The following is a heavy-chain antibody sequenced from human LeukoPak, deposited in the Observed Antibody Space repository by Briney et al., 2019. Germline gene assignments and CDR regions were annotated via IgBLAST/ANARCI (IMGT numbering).Heavy chain of an antibody. CDR3: AREIVGATIAYYFDY. CDR2: IYHSGST. D-gene: IGHD1-26*01. J-gene: IGHJ4*02. CDR1: GGSISSSSYY. Sequence: PSETLSLTCTVSGGSISSSSYYWGWIRQPPGKGLEWIGSIYHSGSTYYNPSLKSRVTISVDTSKNQFSLKLSSVTAADTAVYYCAREIVGATIAYYFDYWGQGTLVTVSS. V-gene: IGHV4-39*07.